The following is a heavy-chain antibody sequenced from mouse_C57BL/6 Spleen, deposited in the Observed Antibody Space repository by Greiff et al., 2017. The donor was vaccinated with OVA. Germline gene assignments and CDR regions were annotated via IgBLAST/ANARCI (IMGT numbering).Heavy chain of an antibody. J-gene: IGHJ3*01. CDR1: GYTFTDYY. V-gene: IGHV1-26*01. CDR2: INPNNGGT. Sequence: EVQLQQSGPELVKPGASVKISCKASGYTFTDYYMNWVKQSHGKSLEWIGDINPNNGGTSYNQKFKGKATLTVDKSSSTAYMELRSLTSEDSAVYYCARDHYYGSSLWFAYWGQGTLVTVSA. D-gene: IGHD1-1*01. CDR3: ARDHYYGSSLWFAY.